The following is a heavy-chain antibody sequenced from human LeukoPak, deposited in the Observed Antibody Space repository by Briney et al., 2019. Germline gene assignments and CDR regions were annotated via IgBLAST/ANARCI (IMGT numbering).Heavy chain of an antibody. CDR1: GYTFTGYY. D-gene: IGHD6-19*01. CDR3: ARDRWGRQWLPY. V-gene: IGHV1-2*02. CDR2: INPNSGGT. Sequence: ASVKVSCKASGYTFTGYYMHWVRQAPGQGLEWMGWINPNSGGTNYAQKFQGRVTMTRDTSISTAYMELSRLRSDDTAVYYCARDRWGRQWLPYWGQGTLVTVSS. J-gene: IGHJ4*02.